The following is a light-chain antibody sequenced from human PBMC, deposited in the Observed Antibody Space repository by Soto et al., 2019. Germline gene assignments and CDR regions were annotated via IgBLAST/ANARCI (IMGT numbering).Light chain of an antibody. Sequence: EIVRTQSPATLSVSPGERATLSCRASQRVSSNLAWYQQKPGQAPRLLIYGASTRATSIPARFSGSVSGTEFTLTIRSRQSEDFAVSYCQQYNNWTPFTFCSGNNVAIK. V-gene: IGKV3-15*01. CDR3: QQYNNWTPFT. J-gene: IGKJ3*01. CDR2: GAS. CDR1: QRVSSN.